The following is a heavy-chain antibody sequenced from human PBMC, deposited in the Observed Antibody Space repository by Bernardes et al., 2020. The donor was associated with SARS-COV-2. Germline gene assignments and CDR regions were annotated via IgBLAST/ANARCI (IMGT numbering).Heavy chain of an antibody. V-gene: IGHV3-21*06. CDR1: GFTFSSYS. CDR3: AREIDIPVGGKFRPPDY. Sequence: GGSLRLSCAASGFTFSSYSFKWVRQAPGKGPEWVSSISGGGDSTTYADSMKGRFTISRDNAKNLLYLQMNSLRVEDTAVYYCAREIDIPVGGKFRPPDYWGLGPRVTVAS. J-gene: IGHJ4*01. CDR2: ISGGGDST. D-gene: IGHD2-15*01.